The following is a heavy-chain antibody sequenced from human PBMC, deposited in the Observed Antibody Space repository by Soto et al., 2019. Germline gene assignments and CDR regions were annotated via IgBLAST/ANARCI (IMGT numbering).Heavy chain of an antibody. Sequence: QVHLVQSGAEVKKPGVSVKVSCKGSGYGFTTYGITWVRQAPGQGLEWMAWISAHNGNTNYAQKVQGRVTVTRDTSPRTAYMELRSLIYDDTAVYYCARGRYGDYWGQGALVTVSS. J-gene: IGHJ4*02. CDR3: ARGRYGDY. CDR2: ISAHNGNT. CDR1: GYGFTTYG. V-gene: IGHV1-18*01. D-gene: IGHD1-1*01.